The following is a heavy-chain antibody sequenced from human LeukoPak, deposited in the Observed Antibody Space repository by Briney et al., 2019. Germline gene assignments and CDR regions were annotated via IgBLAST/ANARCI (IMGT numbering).Heavy chain of an antibody. V-gene: IGHV4-59*01. D-gene: IGHD4-23*01. CDR3: ARAPGGNAGNFQH. CDR2: IYYSGST. CDR1: GGSISTYY. J-gene: IGHJ1*01. Sequence: MSSETLSLTCTVSGGSISTYYWNWIRQPPGEGLEWIGYIYYSGSTNYNPSLKSRVTISVDTSKNHFSLKLSSVTAADTAVYYCARAPGGNAGNFQHWGQGTLVTVSS.